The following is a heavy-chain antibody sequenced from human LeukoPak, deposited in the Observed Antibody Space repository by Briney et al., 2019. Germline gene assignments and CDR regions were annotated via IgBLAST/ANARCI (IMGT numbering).Heavy chain of an antibody. CDR2: ISSSGSTI. J-gene: IGHJ4*02. CDR3: ANSQRGSIATD. D-gene: IGHD6-6*01. Sequence: GGSLRLSYAASGFTFSDYYMSWIRQAPGKGLEWVSYISSSGSTIYYADSVKGRFTISRDNSKNTLYLQMNSLRAEDTAVYYCANSQRGSIATDWGQGTLVTVSS. V-gene: IGHV3-11*01. CDR1: GFTFSDYY.